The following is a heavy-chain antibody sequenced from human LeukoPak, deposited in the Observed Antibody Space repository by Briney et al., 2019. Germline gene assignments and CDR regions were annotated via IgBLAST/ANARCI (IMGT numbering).Heavy chain of an antibody. V-gene: IGHV3-48*01. CDR2: ISSSSSTI. D-gene: IGHD2/OR15-2a*01. CDR1: GFTFSSYA. CDR3: AREGPRGNSQFDY. Sequence: GGSLRLSCAASGFTFSSYAMTWVRQAPGKGLEWVSYISSSSSTIYYADSVKGRFTISRDNSKNTLYLQMNSLRAEDTAVYYCAREGPRGNSQFDYWGQGTLVTVSS. J-gene: IGHJ4*02.